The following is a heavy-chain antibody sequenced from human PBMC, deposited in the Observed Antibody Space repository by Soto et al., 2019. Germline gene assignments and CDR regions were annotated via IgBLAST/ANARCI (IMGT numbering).Heavy chain of an antibody. Sequence: QLQLQESGPGLLKPSETLSLTCTVSGGSITSSTFSWGWIRQPPGKGLEWIGSIYYSGSTYCNPSLKSRVTISVDTSKNQLSLKLKSVTAADKAVYYCAGPGDCSGGTCHENWFDPWGQGSLVTVSS. CDR3: AGPGDCSGGTCHENWFDP. D-gene: IGHD2-15*01. CDR1: GGSITSSTFS. CDR2: IYYSGST. J-gene: IGHJ5*02. V-gene: IGHV4-39*01.